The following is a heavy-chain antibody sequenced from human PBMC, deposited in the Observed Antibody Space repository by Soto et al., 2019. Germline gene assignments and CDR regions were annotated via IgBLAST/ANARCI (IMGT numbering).Heavy chain of an antibody. CDR2: ISYDGSNK. V-gene: IGHV3-30-3*01. CDR3: ARDQTGITTTGGGRIDY. Sequence: QVQLVESGGGAVQPGRSLRLSCAASGFTFSSHAMHWVRQAQGKGLECVAIISYDGSNKYYGDSVRGRLTISRDNSKNTIYLQMNSLRAEDTAVYYCARDQTGITTTGGGRIDYWGQGTLVTVSS. J-gene: IGHJ4*02. D-gene: IGHD6-13*01. CDR1: GFTFSSHA.